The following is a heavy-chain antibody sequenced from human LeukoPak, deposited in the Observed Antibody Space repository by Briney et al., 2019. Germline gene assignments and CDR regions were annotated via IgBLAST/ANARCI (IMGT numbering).Heavy chain of an antibody. CDR1: GYTFTSYY. CDR3: ARDGGLLMYDYYYGMDV. D-gene: IGHD3-22*01. CDR2: INPNNGGT. V-gene: IGHV1-2*02. Sequence: ASVTVSCKASGYTFTSYYMHWVRQAPGQGHEWMGWINPNNGGTNYAQKFQGRVTMTRDTSISTAYMELSRLRSDDTAVYYCARDGGLLMYDYYYGMDVWGQGTTVTVSS. J-gene: IGHJ6*02.